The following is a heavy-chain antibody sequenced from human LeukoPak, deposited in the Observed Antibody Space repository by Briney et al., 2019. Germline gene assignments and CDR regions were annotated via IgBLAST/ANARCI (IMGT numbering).Heavy chain of an antibody. D-gene: IGHD1-26*01. V-gene: IGHV4-39*01. J-gene: IGHJ3*02. CDR2: IYYSGST. CDR1: GGSISSSSYY. CDR3: AKSLLTTASGTGRAFDI. Sequence: SETLSLTCTVSGGSISSSSYYWGWIRQPPGKGLEWIGSIYYSGSTYYNPSLKSRVTISVDTSKNQFSLKLSSVTAADTAEYYCAKSLLTTASGTGRAFDIWGQGTMVTVSA.